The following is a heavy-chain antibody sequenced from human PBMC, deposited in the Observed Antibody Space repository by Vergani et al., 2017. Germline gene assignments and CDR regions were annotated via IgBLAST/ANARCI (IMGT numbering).Heavy chain of an antibody. J-gene: IGHJ6*03. Sequence: QVQLQQWGGGLLKPSETLSLTCVVNGGSFTSYHWTWIRQSPGEGLERVGDIDHTGRPDYNPSLKSRLTMSVDKSRNHFSLTLNSVTATDTAIYFCSRVNTETNGHLYYYYYMDVWGQGTAVTVS. D-gene: IGHD4-11*01. CDR3: SRVNTETNGHLYYYYYMDV. CDR2: IDHTGRP. V-gene: IGHV4-34*01. CDR1: GGSFTSYH.